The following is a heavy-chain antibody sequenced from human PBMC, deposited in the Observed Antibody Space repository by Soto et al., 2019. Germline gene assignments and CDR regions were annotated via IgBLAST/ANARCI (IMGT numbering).Heavy chain of an antibody. Sequence: QVQVVESGGGVVQPGRSLRLSCAASGFTFSSYGMHWARQAPGEGLEWVAVISYDGNRKYYADSVKGRFTISRDFSKNTVDLHMNSLRVEDTAVYFCARKGYGGRWSLDYWGQGILVTVSS. CDR1: GFTFSSYG. CDR2: ISYDGNRK. J-gene: IGHJ4*02. CDR3: ARKGYGGRWSLDY. V-gene: IGHV3-30*03. D-gene: IGHD6-13*01.